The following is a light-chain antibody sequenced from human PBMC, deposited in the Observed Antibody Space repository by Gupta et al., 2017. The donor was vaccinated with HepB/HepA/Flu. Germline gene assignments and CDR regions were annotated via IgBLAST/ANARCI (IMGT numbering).Light chain of an antibody. V-gene: IGLV3-1*01. CDR3: PAWNSSTVV. J-gene: IGLJ2*01. CDR2: QDR. Sequence: SYELTQPPSVSVSPGQTASITCSGDKLGDKYASWYQQKPGQSPVLVIYQDRKRPSGTPERFSGSNSATTATLTISGTQAVDEAYYYCPAWNSSTVVFGGGTKLTVL. CDR1: KLGDKY.